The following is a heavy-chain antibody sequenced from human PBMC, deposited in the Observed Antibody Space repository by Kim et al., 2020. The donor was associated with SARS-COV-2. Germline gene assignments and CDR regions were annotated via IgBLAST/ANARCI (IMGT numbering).Heavy chain of an antibody. Sequence: GGSLRLSCAASGFTVSNCAMGWVRQAPGKGLEWVAGFSGTGRNIYYTDFVKGRFSISRDNSKNTLHLQMNSLRVEDTAVYYCGKDKSEWEKLEGIEYWGQGTLVIVSS. V-gene: IGHV3-23*01. CDR2: FSGTGRNI. CDR1: GFTVSNCA. CDR3: GKDKSEWEKLEGIEY. D-gene: IGHD1-1*01. J-gene: IGHJ4*02.